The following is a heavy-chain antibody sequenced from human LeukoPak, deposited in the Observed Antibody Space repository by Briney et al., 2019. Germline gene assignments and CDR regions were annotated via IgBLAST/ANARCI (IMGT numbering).Heavy chain of an antibody. D-gene: IGHD6-25*01. CDR1: GFTFGNYA. CDR3: AKAAPGQRPVVDYLDY. V-gene: IGHV3-9*01. CDR2: IGWNSVKI. Sequence: PGRSLRLSCAASGFTFGNYAMNWVRQVPGKGLEWVSSIGWNSVKIGYADSVKGRFTISRDNAKNSLYLQMNSLRPEDTAFYYCAKAAPGQRPVVDYLDYWGQGILVTVSS. J-gene: IGHJ4*02.